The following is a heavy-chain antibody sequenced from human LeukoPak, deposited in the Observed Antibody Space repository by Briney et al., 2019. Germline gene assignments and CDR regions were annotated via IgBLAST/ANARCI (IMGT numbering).Heavy chain of an antibody. CDR1: GFTFSTYW. V-gene: IGHV3-74*01. D-gene: IGHD5-18*01. CDR3: AKGVDTSMVNFAS. J-gene: IGHJ4*02. CDR2: IDSDGSHT. Sequence: GGSLRLSCAASGFTFSTYWMHWVRQAPGKGLVWVSRIDSDGSHTNYADSVKGRFTISRDNSKSTLSLQMNTLRVEDTALYYCAKGVDTSMVNFASWGQGTLVTVSS.